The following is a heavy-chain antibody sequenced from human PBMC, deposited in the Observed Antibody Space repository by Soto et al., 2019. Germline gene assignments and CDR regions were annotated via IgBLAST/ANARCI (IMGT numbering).Heavy chain of an antibody. V-gene: IGHV3-30*18. D-gene: IGHD4-17*01. CDR3: AKNKQRHGDYVYYFDY. Sequence: GGSLRLSCAASGFIFSGYGMHWVRQAPGKGLEWVAVISFDGNYKYYADSVKGRFTISRNNSKNTLYLQMNSPRVEDTAVYYCAKNKQRHGDYVYYFDYWGQGTLVTVSS. CDR1: GFIFSGYG. CDR2: ISFDGNYK. J-gene: IGHJ4*02.